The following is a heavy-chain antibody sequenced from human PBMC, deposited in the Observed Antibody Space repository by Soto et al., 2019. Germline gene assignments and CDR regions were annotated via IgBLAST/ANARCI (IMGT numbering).Heavy chain of an antibody. Sequence: QVQLQESGPGLVKPSQTLSLTCTVSGGSISSGDYYWSWIRQPPGKGLEWIGYIYYSGSTYYNPSLEGRVTIAVDTSRNQVALRLGSVAAADTAVYYCAGDDGSGWYGDAFDIWGRGRMVTVSS. V-gene: IGHV4-30-4*01. CDR1: GGSISSGDYY. D-gene: IGHD6-19*01. CDR3: AGDDGSGWYGDAFDI. J-gene: IGHJ3*02. CDR2: IYYSGST.